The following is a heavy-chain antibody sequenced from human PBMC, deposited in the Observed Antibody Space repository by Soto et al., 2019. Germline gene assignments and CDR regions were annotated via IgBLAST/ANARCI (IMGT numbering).Heavy chain of an antibody. Sequence: PGESLKISCKGSGYSFTTYWIGWVRQMPGKGLEWMGIIYPGDSDPRYSPSFQGQVTISADKSISTAYLQWSSLKASDTAMYYCARQNQEGYYYYGVDVWGQGTTVTVSS. CDR2: IYPGDSDP. J-gene: IGHJ6*02. V-gene: IGHV5-51*01. CDR3: ARQNQEGYYYYGVDV. CDR1: GYSFTTYW.